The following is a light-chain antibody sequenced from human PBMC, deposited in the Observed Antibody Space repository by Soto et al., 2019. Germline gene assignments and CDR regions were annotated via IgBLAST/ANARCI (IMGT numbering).Light chain of an antibody. CDR1: QSLLHSSGYNY. CDR2: LGS. V-gene: IGKV2-28*01. Sequence: DIVMTQSPLSLRVTPGEPASISCRSSQSLLHSSGYNYLHWYLQKPGQSPQLLISLGSDRYSGVPDRFSGSGSGTDFTLNISRVEAEDVGVYYCMQPLQTPWTFGQGTKVEIK. CDR3: MQPLQTPWT. J-gene: IGKJ1*01.